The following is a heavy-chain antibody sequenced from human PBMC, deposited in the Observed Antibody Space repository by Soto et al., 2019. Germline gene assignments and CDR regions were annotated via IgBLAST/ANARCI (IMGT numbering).Heavy chain of an antibody. CDR2: ISYDGSNK. D-gene: IGHD5-18*01. Sequence: QVQLVESGGGVVQPGRSLRLSCAASGFTFSSYGMHWVRQAPGKGREWGAVISYDGSNKYYADSVKGRFTISRDNSKNTLYLQMSSLRAEDTAVYYGAKVGGVTHRRQFDYWGQGTLVTVSS. CDR3: AKVGGVTHRRQFDY. V-gene: IGHV3-30*18. J-gene: IGHJ4*02. CDR1: GFTFSSYG.